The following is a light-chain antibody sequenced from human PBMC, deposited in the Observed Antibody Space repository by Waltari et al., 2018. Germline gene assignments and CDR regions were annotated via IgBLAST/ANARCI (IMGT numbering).Light chain of an antibody. V-gene: IGLV7-46*01. CDR1: TGAVTSGHY. CDR3: LLFYNHLRV. CDR2: DTS. Sequence: QAVVTQEPSLTVSPGGTVILTCGSSTGAVTSGHYPYWFQQNPGQAPRTLIYDTSAKHAWTPARFSGFLLGGKAALTLAGAQPEDEADYYCLLFYNHLRVFGGGTKLTVL. J-gene: IGLJ2*01.